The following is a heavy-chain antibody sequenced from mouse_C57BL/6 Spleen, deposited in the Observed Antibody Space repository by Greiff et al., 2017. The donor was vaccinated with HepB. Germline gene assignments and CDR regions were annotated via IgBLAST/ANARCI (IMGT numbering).Heavy chain of an antibody. CDR3: ARKAYYSNGAWFAY. Sequence: VQLQQSGPELVKPGASVKMSCKASGYTFTDYNMHWVKQSHGKSLEWIGYINPNNGGTSYNQKFKGTATLTVNKSSSTAYMELRSLKSEDSAVEYCARKAYYSNGAWFAYWGQGTLVTVSA. V-gene: IGHV1-22*01. CDR1: GYTFTDYN. J-gene: IGHJ3*01. D-gene: IGHD2-5*01. CDR2: INPNNGGT.